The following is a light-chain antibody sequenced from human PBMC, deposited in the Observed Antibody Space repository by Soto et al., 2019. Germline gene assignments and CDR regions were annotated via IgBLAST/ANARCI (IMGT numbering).Light chain of an antibody. J-gene: IGKJ1*01. CDR1: QSVSSSY. V-gene: IGKV3-20*01. CDR2: GAS. CDR3: QQYGSSGAT. Sequence: EIVLTQSPGTLSLSPLGIATLSCMASQSVSSSYLAWYQQKPGQAPRLLIYGASSRATGIPDRFSGSGSGTDFTLTTSRLEPEDFAVYYCQQYGSSGATFGQGTKVDIK.